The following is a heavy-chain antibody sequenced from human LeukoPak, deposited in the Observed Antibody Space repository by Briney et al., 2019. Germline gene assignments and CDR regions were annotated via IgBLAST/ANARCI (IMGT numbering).Heavy chain of an antibody. CDR1: GGPFRGYY. J-gene: IGHJ4*02. CDR2: INHNGST. D-gene: IGHD6-13*01. V-gene: IGHV4-34*01. Sequence: KPSETLYLTCAVYGGPFRGYYWSWIPQPPGKGLEWIGGINHNGSTNYNPSLQSRVTISVDTSKNQSAMKLSSGTAADTAVYYCAREGGGYSSSDPFDYWGQGTLVTVSS. CDR3: AREGGGYSSSDPFDY.